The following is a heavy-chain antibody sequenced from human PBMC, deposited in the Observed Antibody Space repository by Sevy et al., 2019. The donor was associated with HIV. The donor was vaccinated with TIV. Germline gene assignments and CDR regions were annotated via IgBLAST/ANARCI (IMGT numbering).Heavy chain of an antibody. CDR3: AKWSHRYSSCWYGFDY. CDR2: MTGNGGST. Sequence: GGSLRLSCAAAGFTFSGYAMSWVRQGPGKGLEWISGMTGNGGSTYYADSVKGRFTISRYNSKNTLYLQMNSPRAEDTAVYYCAKWSHRYSSCWYGFDYWGQGALVTVSS. J-gene: IGHJ4*02. CDR1: GFTFSGYA. D-gene: IGHD6-13*01. V-gene: IGHV3-23*01.